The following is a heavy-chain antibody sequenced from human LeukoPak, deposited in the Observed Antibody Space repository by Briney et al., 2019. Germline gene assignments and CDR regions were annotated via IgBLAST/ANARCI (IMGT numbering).Heavy chain of an antibody. D-gene: IGHD3-16*01. CDR1: GFSFDDNA. V-gene: IGHV3-43*02. J-gene: IGHJ1*01. CDR2: ISGDGATT. CDR3: AKDNQRGGFQH. Sequence: GGSLRLSCAASGFSFDDNAMYWVPQAPGKGLEWVSLISGDGATTYYADSVKGRFNISRDNSKSSLYLQMNSLRSEDSALYYCAKDNQRGGFQHWGQGTLVTVSS.